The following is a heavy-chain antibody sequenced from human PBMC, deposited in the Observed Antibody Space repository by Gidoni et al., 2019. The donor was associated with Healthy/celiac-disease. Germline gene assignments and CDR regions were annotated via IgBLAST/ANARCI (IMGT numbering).Heavy chain of an antibody. CDR2: IWYDGSNK. CDR1: GSTFSSYG. CDR3: ARDGAQNYYYYYGMDV. J-gene: IGHJ6*02. Sequence: QVQLVESGGGVVQPGRSLRLSCAASGSTFSSYGMHWVRQAPGKGLGWVAVIWYDGSNKYYADSVKGRFTISRDNSKNTLYLQMNSLRAEDTAVYYCARDGAQNYYYYYGMDVWGQGTTVTVSS. D-gene: IGHD3-16*01. V-gene: IGHV3-33*01.